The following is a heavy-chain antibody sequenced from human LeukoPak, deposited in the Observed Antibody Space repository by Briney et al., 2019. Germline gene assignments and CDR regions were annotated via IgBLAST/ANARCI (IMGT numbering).Heavy chain of an antibody. V-gene: IGHV4-59*11. D-gene: IGHD4-17*01. CDR1: ADSFSSHY. CDR3: ARDLVTVTKGFDI. CDR2: ISYIGST. Sequence: SETLSLTCAVSADSFSSHYWTWIRQPPGKGPEWIGYISYIGSTNYNPSLKSRVTISIDTFKNQFSLKLSSVTAADTAVYYCARDLVTVTKGFDIWGQGTMVSVSS. J-gene: IGHJ3*02.